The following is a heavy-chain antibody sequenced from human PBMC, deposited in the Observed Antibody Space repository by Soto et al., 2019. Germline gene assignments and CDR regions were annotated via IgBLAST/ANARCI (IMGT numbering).Heavy chain of an antibody. V-gene: IGHV3-30-3*01. D-gene: IGHD3-3*01. CDR2: ISYDGSNK. J-gene: IGHJ4*02. CDR1: GFTFSSYA. Sequence: GGSLRLSCAASGFTFSSYAMHWVRQAPGKGLEWVAVISYDGSNKYYADSVKGRFTISRDNSKNTLYLQMNSLRAEDTAVYYCARGLAVVTDFDYWGQGTLVTVSS. CDR3: ARGLAVVTDFDY.